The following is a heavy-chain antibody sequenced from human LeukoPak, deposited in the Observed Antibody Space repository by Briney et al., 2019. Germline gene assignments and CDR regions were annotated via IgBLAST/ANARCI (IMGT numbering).Heavy chain of an antibody. J-gene: IGHJ4*02. V-gene: IGHV3-21*01. Sequence: GGSLRLSCAASGFTFSSYSMNWVRQAPGKGLEWVSSISSSSSYIYYADSVKGRFTISRVNAKNSLYLQMNSLRAEDTAVYYCARDRDEYFDYWGQGTLVTVSS. CDR2: ISSSSSYI. D-gene: IGHD3-10*01. CDR3: ARDRDEYFDY. CDR1: GFTFSSYS.